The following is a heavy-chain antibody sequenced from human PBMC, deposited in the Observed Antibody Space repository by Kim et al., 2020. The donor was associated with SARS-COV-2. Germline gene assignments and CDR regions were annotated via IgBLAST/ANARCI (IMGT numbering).Heavy chain of an antibody. CDR1: GGSFSGYY. CDR2: INHSGST. J-gene: IGHJ4*02. CDR3: ARGRSRGRFDY. Sequence: SETLSLTCAVYGGSFSGYYWSWIRQPPGKGLECIGEINHSGSTNYNPSLKSRVTISVDTSKNQFSLKLSSVTAADTAVYYCARGRSRGRFDYWGQGTLVT. D-gene: IGHD3-22*01. V-gene: IGHV4-34*01.